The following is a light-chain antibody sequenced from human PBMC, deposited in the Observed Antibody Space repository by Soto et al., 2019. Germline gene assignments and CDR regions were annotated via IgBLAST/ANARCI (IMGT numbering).Light chain of an antibody. J-gene: IGLJ2*01. Sequence: QAVVTQEPSFSVSPGGTVTLTCGLSSGSVSTSYYPSWYQQTPGQAPRTLIYSTNTRPSGVPDRFSGSILGNKAALTITGAQADDESDYYCVLYMGSGIPLFGGGTKLTVL. CDR1: SGSVSTSYY. CDR2: STN. V-gene: IGLV8-61*01. CDR3: VLYMGSGIPL.